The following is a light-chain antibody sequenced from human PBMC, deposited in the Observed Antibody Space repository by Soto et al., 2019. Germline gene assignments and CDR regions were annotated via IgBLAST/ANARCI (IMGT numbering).Light chain of an antibody. Sequence: EIVMTQSPATLSVSPGERATLSCRASQSISNKLGRYQQKPGQAPSILIYGASTSATGLRPRFSGSGSGTEFTLTISILQSEDFVVYYCQQYNIWSSITFGQGTRLEIK. V-gene: IGKV3-15*01. J-gene: IGKJ5*01. CDR1: QSISNK. CDR2: GAS. CDR3: QQYNIWSSIT.